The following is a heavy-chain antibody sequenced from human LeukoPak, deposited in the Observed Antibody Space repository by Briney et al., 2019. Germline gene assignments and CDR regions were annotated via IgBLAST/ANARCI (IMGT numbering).Heavy chain of an antibody. CDR2: IIPIFGTA. D-gene: IGHD4-17*01. CDR1: GGTFSSYA. Sequence: GASVKVSCKASGGTFSSYAISWVRQAPGPGLEWMGGIIPIFGTANYAQKFQGRVTITADESTSTAYMELSSLRSEDTAVYYCASDDYGDYLHWFDPWGQGTLVTVSS. CDR3: ASDDYGDYLHWFDP. J-gene: IGHJ5*02. V-gene: IGHV1-69*01.